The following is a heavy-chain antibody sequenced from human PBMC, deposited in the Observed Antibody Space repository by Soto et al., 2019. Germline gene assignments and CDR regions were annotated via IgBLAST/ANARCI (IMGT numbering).Heavy chain of an antibody. D-gene: IGHD2-21*01. CDR1: GFTFSSYA. V-gene: IGHV3-23*01. CDR3: ARHCGGTQSHFIY. CDR2: ITGGGGSQ. Sequence: EVQLLESGGRLVQPGGSLRLSCATSGFTFSSYAMGWVGQAPGKGLEWASSITGGGGSQYYADSVKGRFTLSRDNTKNTLYLQMNSLRAEDTALYYCARHCGGTQSHFIYWGQGTLVTVSS. J-gene: IGHJ4*02.